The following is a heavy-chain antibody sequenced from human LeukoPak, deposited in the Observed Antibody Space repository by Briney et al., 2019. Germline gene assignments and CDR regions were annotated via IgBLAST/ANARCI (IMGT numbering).Heavy chain of an antibody. CDR2: ISSSSTYI. V-gene: IGHV3-21*01. CDR3: ARDLPRTGADY. D-gene: IGHD7-27*01. J-gene: IGHJ4*02. CDR1: GFTFSIYS. Sequence: PGGSLRLSCAASGFTFSIYSMNWVRQAPGKGLQWVSSISSSSTYIYYADSVKGRFTISRDNAKSSLYLQMDSLRADDTAVYYCARDLPRTGADYWGQGTLVTVSS.